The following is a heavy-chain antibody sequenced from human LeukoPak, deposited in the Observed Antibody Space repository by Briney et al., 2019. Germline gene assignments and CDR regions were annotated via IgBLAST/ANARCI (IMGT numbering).Heavy chain of an antibody. CDR3: VVDPRGDAFDF. V-gene: IGHV4-31*03. CDR2: IYNSGST. J-gene: IGHJ3*01. Sequence: KPSETLSLTCTVSGGSISRNSYYWTWIRHHPGMGLEWIGYIYNSGSTYYNPSLKSRVTISLDRSRNQFSLDLTSVTAADTAVYYCVVDPRGDAFDFWGQGAMVTVSS. CDR1: GGSISRNSYY. D-gene: IGHD3-16*01.